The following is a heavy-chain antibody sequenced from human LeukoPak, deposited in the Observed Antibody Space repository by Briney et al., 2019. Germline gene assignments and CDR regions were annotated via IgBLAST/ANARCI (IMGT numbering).Heavy chain of an antibody. J-gene: IGHJ4*02. CDR1: GYTFTSYD. V-gene: IGHV1-8*01. CDR2: MNPNSGNT. Sequence: VASVKVSCKASGYTFTSYDINWVRQATGQGLEWMGWMNPNSGNTGYAQKFQGRVTMTRNTSISTAYMELSGLRSEDTAVYYCARGLGSYDSSELTWPMISFWGQGTQVTVSS. CDR3: ARGLGSYDSSELTWPMISF. D-gene: IGHD3-22*01.